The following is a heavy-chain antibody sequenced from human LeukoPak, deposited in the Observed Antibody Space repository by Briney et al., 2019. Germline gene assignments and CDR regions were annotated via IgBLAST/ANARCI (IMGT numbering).Heavy chain of an antibody. CDR1: GDSISSGSYY. J-gene: IGHJ4*02. CDR2: IYTSEST. D-gene: IGHD5-12*01. Sequence: PSETLSLTCTVSGDSISSGSYYWSWIRQPAGKGLEWIGRIYTSESTNYNPSLKSRVTISVDTSKNQFSLKLSSVTAADTAVYYCARERYSGYDFGYWGQGTLVTVSS. V-gene: IGHV4-61*02. CDR3: ARERYSGYDFGY.